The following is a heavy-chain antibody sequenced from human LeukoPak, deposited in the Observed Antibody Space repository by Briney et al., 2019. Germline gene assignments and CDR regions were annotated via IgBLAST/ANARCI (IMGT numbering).Heavy chain of an antibody. CDR1: GYTFTGYY. J-gene: IGHJ4*02. CDR3: ARGITKYCSGGSCYLDY. V-gene: IGHV1-2*02. D-gene: IGHD2-15*01. CDR2: INPNSGGT. Sequence: ASVKVSCKASGYTFTGYYMHWVRQAPGQGLEWMGWINPNSGGTNYAQKFQGRVTISVDTSKNQFSLKLSSVTAADTAVYYCARGITKYCSGGSCYLDYWGQGTLVTVSS.